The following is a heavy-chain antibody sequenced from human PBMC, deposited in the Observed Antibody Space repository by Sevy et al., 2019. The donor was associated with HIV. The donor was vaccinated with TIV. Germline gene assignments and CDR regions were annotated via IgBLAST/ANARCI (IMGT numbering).Heavy chain of an antibody. V-gene: IGHV3-30*03. Sequence: GGSLRLSCAASGFTFSDFRMHWVRQAPGKGLEWVAVISHDGRNNKYNVDSVKDRFTISKDNSKNTLYLQMNSLRAEDTAIYYCARDRGEILSSAFDYWGQGTLVTVSS. CDR1: GFTFSDFR. D-gene: IGHD3-16*01. J-gene: IGHJ4*02. CDR3: ARDRGEILSSAFDY. CDR2: ISHDGRNNK.